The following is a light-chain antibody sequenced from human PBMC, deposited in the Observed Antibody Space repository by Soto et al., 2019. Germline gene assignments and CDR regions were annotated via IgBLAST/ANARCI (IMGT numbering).Light chain of an antibody. CDR2: GAS. J-gene: IGKJ4*01. Sequence: EIVLTQSPGTLSLSPGESATLSCRASQSVSSRYLGWYQQRPGQAPRLLIYGASSRATGIPDRFSGSGSETDFTLTISRLEPEDFAVYYCHQYDNSPLTFGGGTKVDIK. V-gene: IGKV3-20*01. CDR3: HQYDNSPLT. CDR1: QSVSSRY.